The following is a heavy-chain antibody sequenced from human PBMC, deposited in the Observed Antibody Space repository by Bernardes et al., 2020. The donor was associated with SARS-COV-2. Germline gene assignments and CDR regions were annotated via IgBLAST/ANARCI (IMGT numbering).Heavy chain of an antibody. Sequence: ASVKVSCKASGYTFTSYGISWVRQAPGQGLEWMGWISAYNGNTNYAQKLQGRVTMTTDTSTSTAYMELRSLRSDDTAVYYCARDRDVVVPAAMLGWFDPWGQGTLVTVSS. CDR1: GYTFTSYG. CDR2: ISAYNGNT. V-gene: IGHV1-18*01. CDR3: ARDRDVVVPAAMLGWFDP. J-gene: IGHJ5*02. D-gene: IGHD2-2*01.